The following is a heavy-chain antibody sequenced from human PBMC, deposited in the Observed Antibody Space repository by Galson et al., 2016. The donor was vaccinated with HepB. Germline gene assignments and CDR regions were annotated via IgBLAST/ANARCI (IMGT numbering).Heavy chain of an antibody. Sequence: SLRLSCAASGLSFSNFWMRWVRQAPGKGLEWVANIKPDGSEKDYVDSVKGRFTISSDNVKNSLYLQMNSLRAEDTAVYFCARERRGNSGFYYFDYWDQGTLVTVSS. CDR3: ARERRGNSGFYYFDY. J-gene: IGHJ4*02. CDR1: GLSFSNFW. D-gene: IGHD2/OR15-2a*01. V-gene: IGHV3-7*01. CDR2: IKPDGSEK.